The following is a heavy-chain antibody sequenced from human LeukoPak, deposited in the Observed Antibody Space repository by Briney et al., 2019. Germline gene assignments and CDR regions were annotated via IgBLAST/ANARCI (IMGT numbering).Heavy chain of an antibody. D-gene: IGHD2-2*01. V-gene: IGHV1-3*01. CDR1: GYTFTSYA. J-gene: IGHJ6*01. CDR2: INAGNGNT. CDR3: ARDFCSSTEVLCYYYGMDV. Sequence: ASVKVSCKASGYTFTSYAMHWVRQAPGQRLEWMGWINAGNGNTKYSQKFQGRVTITRDTSASTAYMELSSLRSEDTAVYYCARDFCSSTEVLCYYYGMDVWGQGTTVTVSS.